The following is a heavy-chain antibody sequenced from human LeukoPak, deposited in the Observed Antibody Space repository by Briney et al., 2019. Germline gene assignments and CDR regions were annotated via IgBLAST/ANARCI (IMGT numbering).Heavy chain of an antibody. CDR1: GFTFSSHE. V-gene: IGHV3-48*03. J-gene: IGHJ4*02. CDR3: ARREVSFDY. Sequence: PGGSLRLSCAASGFTFSSHEINWVRQAPGKGLEWVSYISSSGSTIYYADSVKGRFTISRDNAKNSLYPQMNSLRAEDTAVYYCARREVSFDYGGQETRVPVPS. CDR2: ISSSGSTI. D-gene: IGHD1-26*01.